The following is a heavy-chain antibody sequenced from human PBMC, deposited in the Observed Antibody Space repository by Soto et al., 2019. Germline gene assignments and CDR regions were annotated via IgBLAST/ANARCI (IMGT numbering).Heavy chain of an antibody. CDR3: VRGESLNFGY. Sequence: EVQLVESGGGVLRPGGSLRLSCAASGLTFDDYGMSWARPAPGKGLEWVYGANWNGGSTGYADSVKGRFTISRDNAKKSLYLQMNSLRAEDTAFYYCVRGESLNFGYWGQGTLVNVSS. D-gene: IGHD1-26*01. CDR1: GLTFDDYG. J-gene: IGHJ4*02. CDR2: ANWNGGST. V-gene: IGHV3-20*04.